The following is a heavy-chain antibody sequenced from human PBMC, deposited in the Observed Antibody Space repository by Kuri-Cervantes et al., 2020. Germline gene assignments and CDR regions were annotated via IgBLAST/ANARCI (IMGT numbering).Heavy chain of an antibody. CDR2: ISAYNGDT. J-gene: IGHJ5*02. CDR3: ARGVTGTTGNWFDP. CDR1: GYTFTSYG. D-gene: IGHD1-20*01. V-gene: IGHV1-18*01. Sequence: ASVKVSCKASGYTFTSYGISWVRQAPGQGLEWMGWISAYNGDTNYAQKLQGRVTMTRDTSTSTVYMELSSLRSEDTAVYYCARGVTGTTGNWFDPWGQGTLVTVSS.